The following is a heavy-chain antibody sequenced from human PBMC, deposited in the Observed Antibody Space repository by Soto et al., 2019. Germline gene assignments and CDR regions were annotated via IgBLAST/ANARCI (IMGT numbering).Heavy chain of an antibody. J-gene: IGHJ5*02. CDR3: ARHREQLLRIPLAP. CDR2: IYYSGST. CDR1: GGSISSSSYY. V-gene: IGHV4-39*01. Sequence: SETLSLTCTVSGGSISSSSYYWGWIRQPPGKGLEWIGSIYYSGSTYYNLSLKSRVTISADTSKNQFSLKLTSVTAADTAVYYCARHREQLLRIPLAPWGQGTLVTVSS. D-gene: IGHD6-6*01.